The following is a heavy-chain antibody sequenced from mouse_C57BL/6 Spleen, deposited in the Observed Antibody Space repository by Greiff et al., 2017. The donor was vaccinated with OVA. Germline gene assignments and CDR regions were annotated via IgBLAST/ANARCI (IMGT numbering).Heavy chain of an antibody. V-gene: IGHV1-15*01. CDR3: TGGFAY. CDR2: IDPETGGT. CDR1: GYTFTDYE. Sequence: LKESGAELVRPGASVTLSCKASGYTFTDYEMHWVKQTPVHGLEWIGAIDPETGGTAYNQKFKGKAILTADKSSSTAYMELRSLTSEDSAVYYCTGGFAYWGQGTLVTVSA. J-gene: IGHJ3*01.